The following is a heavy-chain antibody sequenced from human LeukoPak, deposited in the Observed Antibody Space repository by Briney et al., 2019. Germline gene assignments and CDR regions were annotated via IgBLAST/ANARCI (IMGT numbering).Heavy chain of an antibody. CDR3: AREPYDNSGYANDF. CDR1: GGSVSSGPYY. Sequence: PSETLSLTCTVSGGSVSSGPYYWSWIRQPAGKGLEWIGRIYTAETTNYNPSLKSRVTMSIDTSLNQFSLNLRSVTAADTAVYFCAREPYDNSGYANDFWGQGILVTVSS. CDR2: IYTAETT. J-gene: IGHJ4*02. D-gene: IGHD3-22*01. V-gene: IGHV4-61*02.